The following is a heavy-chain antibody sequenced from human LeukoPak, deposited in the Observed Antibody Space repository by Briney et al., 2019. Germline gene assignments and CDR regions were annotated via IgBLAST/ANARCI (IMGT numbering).Heavy chain of an antibody. J-gene: IGHJ4*02. Sequence: GGSLRLSCAVAGFTFSSCAMSWFRQAPGKGLEWVATISGSGGSTYYADSVKGRFTISRDNSKNTLYLQMNSLRAEDTAVYYCAKPSYGSGSYYPDYWGQGTLVTVSS. D-gene: IGHD3-10*01. CDR3: AKPSYGSGSYYPDY. CDR2: ISGSGGST. CDR1: GFTFSSCA. V-gene: IGHV3-23*01.